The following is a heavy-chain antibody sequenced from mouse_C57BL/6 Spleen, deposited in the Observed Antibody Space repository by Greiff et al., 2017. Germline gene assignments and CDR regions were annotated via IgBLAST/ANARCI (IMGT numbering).Heavy chain of an antibody. Sequence: QVQLQQPGAELVRPGSSVKLSCKASGYTFTSYWMDWVKQRPGQGLEWIGNIYPSDSETHYNQKFKDKATLTVDKSSSTAYMQLSSLTSEDAAVYYCAREKAVAGLAYWGQGTLVTVSA. D-gene: IGHD3-1*01. CDR3: AREKAVAGLAY. J-gene: IGHJ3*01. CDR1: GYTFTSYW. V-gene: IGHV1-61*01. CDR2: IYPSDSET.